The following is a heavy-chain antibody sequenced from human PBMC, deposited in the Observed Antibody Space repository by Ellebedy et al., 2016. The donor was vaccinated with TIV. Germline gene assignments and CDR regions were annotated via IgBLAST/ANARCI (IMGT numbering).Heavy chain of an antibody. CDR2: INPNSGGT. CDR3: ARCPADYFDWPID. Sequence: ASVKVSCKASGYTFTGYGINWVRQAPGQGLEWMGWINPNSGGTNYAQKFQGRVTMTRDTSISTAYMELSRLRSDDTAVYYCARCPADYFDWPIDWGQGTTVTVSS. J-gene: IGHJ6*02. V-gene: IGHV1-2*02. CDR1: GYTFTGYG. D-gene: IGHD3-9*01.